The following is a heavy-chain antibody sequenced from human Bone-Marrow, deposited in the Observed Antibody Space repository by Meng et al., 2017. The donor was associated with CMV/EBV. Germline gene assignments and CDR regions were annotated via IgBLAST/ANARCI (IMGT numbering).Heavy chain of an antibody. Sequence: WGSLRLSCTVSGGSISSSSYYWGWIRQPPGKGLEWIGSIYYSGSTYYNPSLKSRVTISVDTSKNQFSLKLSSVTAADTAVYYCARGEDWFGELNGMDVWGQGTTVTVSS. CDR3: ARGEDWFGELNGMDV. J-gene: IGHJ6*02. CDR2: IYYSGST. V-gene: IGHV4-39*07. CDR1: GGSISSSSYY. D-gene: IGHD3-10*01.